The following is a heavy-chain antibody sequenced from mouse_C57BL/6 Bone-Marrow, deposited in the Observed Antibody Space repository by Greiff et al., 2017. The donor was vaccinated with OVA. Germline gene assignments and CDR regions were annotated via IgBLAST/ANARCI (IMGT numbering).Heavy chain of an antibody. J-gene: IGHJ4*01. CDR3: ARSPLGRQEDY. V-gene: IGHV5-4*01. Sequence: EVHLVESGGGLVKPGGSLKLSCAASGFTFSSYDMSWVRQTPEKRLEWVATISDGGSYTYYPDNVKGRFTISRDNAKNNLYLQMSHLKSEDTAMYDSARSPLGRQEDYWGQGTSVTVSS. CDR2: ISDGGSYT. CDR1: GFTFSSYD. D-gene: IGHD6-1*01.